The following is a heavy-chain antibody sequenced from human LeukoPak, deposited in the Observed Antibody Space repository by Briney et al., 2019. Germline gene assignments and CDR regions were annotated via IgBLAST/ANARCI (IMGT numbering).Heavy chain of an antibody. CDR2: ISWDGGST. D-gene: IGHD6-13*01. CDR3: AKDFSSRSSPYYYYYYMDV. J-gene: IGHJ6*03. Sequence: GGSLRLSCAASGFTFDDYTMHWVRQAPGKGLEWVSLISWDGGSTYYADSVKGRFTISRDNSKNPLYLQMNSLRTEDTALYYCAKDFSSRSSPYYYYYYMDVWGKGTTVTVSS. V-gene: IGHV3-43*01. CDR1: GFTFDDYT.